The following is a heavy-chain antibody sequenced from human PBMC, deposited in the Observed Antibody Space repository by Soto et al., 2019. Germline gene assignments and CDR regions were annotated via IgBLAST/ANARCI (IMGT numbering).Heavy chain of an antibody. CDR2: IKEDGSEK. V-gene: IGHV3-7*01. CDR3: ARGARI. CDR1: RFTFSGYW. J-gene: IGHJ3*02. Sequence: EVQLVESGGDLVQPGGSLRLSCADSRFTFSGYWMYWVRQAPGKGLYWVANIKEDGSEKNYVDSVRGRFTISRDNAKNSWYLQMNSLRAEDTDVYYCARGARIWGQGTMFTVS.